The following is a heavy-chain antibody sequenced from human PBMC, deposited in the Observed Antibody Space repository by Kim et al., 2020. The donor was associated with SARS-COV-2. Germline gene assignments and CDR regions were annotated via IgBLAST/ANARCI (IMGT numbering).Heavy chain of an antibody. CDR2: FCGGGGRT. CDR1: GFIFSSYA. J-gene: IGHJ4*02. V-gene: IGHV3-23*01. D-gene: IGHD3-10*01. Sequence: GGSLRLSCAASGFIFSSYAVTWVRQAPGKGLEWVSSFCGGGGRTYYADSVKGRFTISRDSSKNTAYLQMNSLRAEDTAAYYCAKPRSVSCEGQIDLWGQGTLVTVSS. CDR3: AKPRSVSCEGQIDL.